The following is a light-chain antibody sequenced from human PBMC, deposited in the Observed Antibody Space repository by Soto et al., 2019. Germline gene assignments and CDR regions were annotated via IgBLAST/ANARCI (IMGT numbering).Light chain of an antibody. CDR3: MQATQYPPYT. V-gene: IGKV2-24*01. CDR2: KIS. J-gene: IGKJ2*01. CDR1: QSLLHSDGSTY. Sequence: DIVMTQTPLSSPVTLGQPASISCRSSQSLLHSDGSTYLSWLQQRPGQPPRLLIYKISNRLSGVPDRYSGSGAGKDFTLKSSRVEADDVGVYYCMQATQYPPYTFGQGTKLEI.